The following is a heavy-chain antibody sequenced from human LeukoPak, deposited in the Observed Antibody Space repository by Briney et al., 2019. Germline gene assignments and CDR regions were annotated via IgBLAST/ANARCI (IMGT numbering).Heavy chain of an antibody. CDR3: VRSGYSFLVDY. CDR2: MSSSGTT. J-gene: IGHJ4*02. Sequence: PSETLSLTCIVSGGSISSSGSYWGGIRQPPGKGVEWIASMSSSGTTYYNPSLRSRVTISVDTSKNQFSLRLNSVTAADTAVYYCVRSGYSFLVDYWGQGTLVTVSS. V-gene: IGHV4-39*01. CDR1: GGSISSSGSY. D-gene: IGHD5-18*01.